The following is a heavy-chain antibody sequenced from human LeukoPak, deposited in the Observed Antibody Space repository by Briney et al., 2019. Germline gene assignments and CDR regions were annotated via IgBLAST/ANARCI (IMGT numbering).Heavy chain of an antibody. J-gene: IGHJ6*02. CDR1: GYSFTSYW. V-gene: IGHV5-10-1*01. CDR2: IDPSDSYT. Sequence: GESLKISCKGSGYSFTSYWISWVRQMPGKGLEWLGRIDPSDSYTNYSPSFQGHVTISADKSISTAYLQWSSLKASDTAMYYCARPDCSSTSCPLYNYYYGMDVWGQGTTVAVSS. CDR3: ARPDCSSTSCPLYNYYYGMDV. D-gene: IGHD2-2*01.